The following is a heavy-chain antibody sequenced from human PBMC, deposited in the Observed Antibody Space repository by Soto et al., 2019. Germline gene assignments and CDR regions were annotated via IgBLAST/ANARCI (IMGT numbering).Heavy chain of an antibody. J-gene: IGHJ4*02. V-gene: IGHV4-38-2*01. CDR3: ATHTGSSSSASCDC. CDR1: GYSISRGYS. Sequence: PSETLSLTCAVSGYSISRGYSWGWIRQPPQKGLEWIGSLSQSGSTNYNPSLKSRVTISVDMSKNQLSLRLSSVTAADTAVYYCATHTGSSSSASCDCWGQGPLVTVSS. D-gene: IGHD6-6*01. CDR2: LSQSGST.